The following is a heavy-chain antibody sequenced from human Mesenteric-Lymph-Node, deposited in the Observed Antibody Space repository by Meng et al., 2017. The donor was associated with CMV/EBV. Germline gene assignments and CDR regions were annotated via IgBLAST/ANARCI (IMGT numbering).Heavy chain of an antibody. CDR1: GYRVSGYY. CDR3: ARDALNTGGYSFGFDF. V-gene: IGHV1-2*06. D-gene: IGHD5-18*01. J-gene: IGHJ5*01. CDR2: INPNTGDA. Sequence: SVKVSCKASGYRVSGYYIQWVRQAPGQGLEWMGRINPNTGDARFAQKLQGRVTRTRNTSISTAYMHLTTLTSDDTAVYFCARDALNTGGYSFGFDFWGQGTLVTVSS.